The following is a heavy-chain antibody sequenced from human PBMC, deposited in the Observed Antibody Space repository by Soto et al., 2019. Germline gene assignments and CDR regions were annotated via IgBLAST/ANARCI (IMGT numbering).Heavy chain of an antibody. J-gene: IGHJ6*04. CDR3: ARDLDYYRSSLPGSRDV. Sequence: PGGSLRLSCAASGDTLSSYWMHWVRQAPGQGLVWVARINGDGTTTTYADSVKGRFTISRDNAKNTLYLQMNSLRVEDTAVYYCARDLDYYRSSLPGSRDVWGKGTTVTVSS. CDR1: GDTLSSYW. D-gene: IGHD3-10*01. V-gene: IGHV3-74*01. CDR2: INGDGTTT.